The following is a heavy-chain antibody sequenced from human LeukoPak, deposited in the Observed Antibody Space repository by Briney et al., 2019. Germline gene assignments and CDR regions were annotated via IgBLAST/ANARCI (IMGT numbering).Heavy chain of an antibody. D-gene: IGHD5-12*01. CDR1: GGSISSYY. CDR3: AGRYRSGMDV. CDR2: IYYSGST. Sequence: SETLSLTCTVSGGSISSYYLNWIRRPPGKGLEWIGYIYYSGSTNCNPSLKSRVTISIDTSKNEFSLKLSSVTAADTAVYYCAGRYRSGMDVWGQGTTVTVSS. J-gene: IGHJ6*02. V-gene: IGHV4-59*01.